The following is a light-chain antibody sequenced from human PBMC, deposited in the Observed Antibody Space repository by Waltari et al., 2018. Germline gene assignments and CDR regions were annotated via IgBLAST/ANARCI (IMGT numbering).Light chain of an antibody. V-gene: IGLV1-44*01. J-gene: IGLJ3*02. CDR1: GSNIGSNT. CDR2: SDD. CDR3: ALWDDSLNAWI. Sequence: QSVLTQPPSASGTPGQRVTISCSGGGSNIGSNTVTWYQDLPGTAPKLPLYSDDQRPAGVPDRFSGSRSGTSGYLAISGLQSEDEADYYCALWDDSLNAWIFGGGTRLTVL.